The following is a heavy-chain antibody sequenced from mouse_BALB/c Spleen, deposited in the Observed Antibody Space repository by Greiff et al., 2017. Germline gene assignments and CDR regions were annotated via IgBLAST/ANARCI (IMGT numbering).Heavy chain of an antibody. J-gene: IGHJ2*01. V-gene: IGHV1-12*01. D-gene: IGHD2-4*01. CDR3: ARGLRRVLDY. CDR1: GYTFTSYN. Sequence: QVQLQQPGAELVKPGASVKMSCKASGYTFTSYNMHWVKQTPGQGLEWIGAIYPGNGDTSYNQKFKGKATLTADKSSSTAYMQLSSLTSEDSAVYYCARGLRRVLDYWGQGTTLTVSS. CDR2: IYPGNGDT.